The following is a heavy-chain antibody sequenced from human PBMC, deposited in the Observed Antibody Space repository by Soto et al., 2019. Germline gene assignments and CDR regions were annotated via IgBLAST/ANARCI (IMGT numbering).Heavy chain of an antibody. J-gene: IGHJ4*02. CDR2: ISGNGGTT. V-gene: IGHV3-23*01. CDR3: AKYQSSSSGAEGFDY. Sequence: GGSLRLSCTASGFTFSNYAMTWVRQAPGKGLERVSSISGNGGTTYYADSVKGRFTISRDSSKDTLHLQLNSLRAEDTGVYYCAKYQSSSSGAEGFDYWGQGALVTVSS. CDR1: GFTFSNYA. D-gene: IGHD6-6*01.